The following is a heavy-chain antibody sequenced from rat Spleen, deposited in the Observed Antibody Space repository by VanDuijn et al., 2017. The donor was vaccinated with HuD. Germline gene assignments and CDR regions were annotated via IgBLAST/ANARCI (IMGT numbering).Heavy chain of an antibody. CDR2: ISHDGGSI. V-gene: IGHV5-25*01. CDR3: ARHLYGGYSPWDY. CDR1: GFTFRNYD. D-gene: IGHD1-11*01. Sequence: EVQLVESGGDLVQPGRSLKLSCAASGFTFRNYDMAWVRQAPKQGLDWVAYISHDGGSIYYRDSVKGRFTISRDNAKSTLYLQMDSLRSEDTATYYCARHLYGGYSPWDYWGQGVMVTVSS. J-gene: IGHJ2*01.